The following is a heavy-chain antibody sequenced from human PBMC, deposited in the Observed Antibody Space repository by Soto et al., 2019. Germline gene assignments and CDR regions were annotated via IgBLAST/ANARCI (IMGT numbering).Heavy chain of an antibody. D-gene: IGHD2-15*01. CDR3: AKGSMSSGGVTL. J-gene: IGHJ4*02. V-gene: IGHV3-23*01. CDR1: GFTFSSSP. Sequence: EVQLLESGGGLVQPGGSLRLSCAASGFTFSSSPMTWVRQAPGKGLDWVSSIGGSHSGTYYADSVKGRFTISRDNSKNALFLQMNSLRPEDTATYYCAKGSMSSGGVTLGGQGTLVTVSS. CDR2: IGGSHSGT.